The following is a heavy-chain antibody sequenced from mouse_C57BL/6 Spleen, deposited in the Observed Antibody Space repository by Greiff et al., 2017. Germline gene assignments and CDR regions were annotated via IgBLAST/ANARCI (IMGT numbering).Heavy chain of an antibody. J-gene: IGHJ3*01. D-gene: IGHD4-1*01. CDR2: INPNNGGT. V-gene: IGHV1-18*01. CDR3: ARGMGPAWFAY. CDR1: GYTFTDYN. Sequence: VQLKQSGPELVKPGASVKIPCKASGYTFTDYNMDWVKQSHGKSLEWIGDINPNNGGTIYNQKFKGKATLTVDKSSSTAYMELRSLTSEDTAVYYCARGMGPAWFAYWGQGTLVTVSA.